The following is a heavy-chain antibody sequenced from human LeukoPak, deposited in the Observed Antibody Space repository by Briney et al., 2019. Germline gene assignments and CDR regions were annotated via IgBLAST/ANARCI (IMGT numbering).Heavy chain of an antibody. Sequence: ASVKVSCQASGYTFSNYAMHWVRQAPGQRLEWMGWINAGDGNTKYSQKFQGRVTITWDTSASTAYMELSSLRSEDTAVYYCARGQLGNFDFWGQGTLVTVSS. CDR2: INAGDGNT. V-gene: IGHV1-3*01. D-gene: IGHD6-6*01. CDR1: GYTFSNYA. CDR3: ARGQLGNFDF. J-gene: IGHJ4*02.